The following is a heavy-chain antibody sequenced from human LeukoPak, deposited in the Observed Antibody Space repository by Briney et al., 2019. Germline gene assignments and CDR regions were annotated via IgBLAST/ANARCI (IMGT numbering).Heavy chain of an antibody. J-gene: IGHJ4*02. CDR1: GGSISSYY. V-gene: IGHV4-4*07. D-gene: IGHD3-9*01. CDR2: IYTSGST. CDR3: AREGYFDWLPSFDY. Sequence: PSETLSLTCTVSGGSISSYYWSWIRQPAGKGLEWIGRIYTSGSTNYNPSLKSRVTMSVDTSKNQFSLKLSSVTAADTAVYYCAREGYFDWLPSFDYWGQGTLVTVSP.